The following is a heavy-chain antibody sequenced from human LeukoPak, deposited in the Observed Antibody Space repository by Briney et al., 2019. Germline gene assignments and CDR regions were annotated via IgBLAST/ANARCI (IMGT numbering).Heavy chain of an antibody. D-gene: IGHD3-22*01. CDR3: AREESDHYDRTAPLDI. Sequence: GASVKVSCKASGYTFTGYYMHWVRQARGQGLEWMGWINPNSGGTNYAQKFQGRVTMTRDTSISTAYMELSRLRSDDTAVYYCAREESDHYDRTAPLDIWGQGTMVTVSS. CDR1: GYTFTGYY. CDR2: INPNSGGT. J-gene: IGHJ3*02. V-gene: IGHV1-2*02.